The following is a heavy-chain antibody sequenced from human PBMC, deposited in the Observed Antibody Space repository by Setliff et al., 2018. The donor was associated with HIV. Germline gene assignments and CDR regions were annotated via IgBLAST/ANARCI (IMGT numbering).Heavy chain of an antibody. Sequence: SCTVSGGSITSYYWNWIRQSPGKGLEWIGYIFDSGTTKYNPSVTSRVTISVDASKNQFFLQLISVTAADTAVYYCARQGGYNSPLMVWGQGKLVTVSS. J-gene: IGHJ4*02. V-gene: IGHV4-59*08. CDR3: ARQGGYNSPLMV. CDR1: GGSITSYY. CDR2: IFDSGTT. D-gene: IGHD3-10*01.